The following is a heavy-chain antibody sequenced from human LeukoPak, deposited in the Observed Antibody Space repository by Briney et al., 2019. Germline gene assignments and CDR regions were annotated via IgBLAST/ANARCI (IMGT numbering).Heavy chain of an antibody. CDR2: INTDTGNP. V-gene: IGHV7-4-1*02. D-gene: IGHD5-18*01. Sequence: ASVKVSCKASGYTFTSYAMNWVRQAPGQGLEWMGWINTDTGNPTYAQGFTGRFVFSLDTSVSTAYLQISSLKAEDTAVYYCAAPYSYGYDHAFDIWGQGTMVTVSS. CDR3: AAPYSYGYDHAFDI. J-gene: IGHJ3*02. CDR1: GYTFTSYA.